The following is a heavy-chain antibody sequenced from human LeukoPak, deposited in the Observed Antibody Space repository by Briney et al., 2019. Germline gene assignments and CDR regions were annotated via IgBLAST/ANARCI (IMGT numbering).Heavy chain of an antibody. Sequence: GGSLRLSCATSGFMFSYYEMKRVRQSPGKGLEWVAYISTSRAKIYYADYVKGRFTISRDNTSLNLQMNSLRADDAGLYYCARGPRGGDYSDYPYYFDYWGRGTLVTVSS. CDR3: ARGPRGGDYSDYPYYFDY. CDR1: GFMFSYYE. CDR2: ISTSRAKI. D-gene: IGHD4-11*01. J-gene: IGHJ4*02. V-gene: IGHV3-48*03.